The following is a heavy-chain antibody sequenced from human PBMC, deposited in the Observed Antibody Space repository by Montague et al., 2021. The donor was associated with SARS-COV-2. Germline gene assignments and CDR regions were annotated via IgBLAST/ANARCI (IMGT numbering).Heavy chain of an antibody. J-gene: IGHJ6*02. D-gene: IGHD3-9*01. CDR1: GFTFSSYG. CDR3: ARDAASVTYYDILTGYYPPYYDYGMDV. Sequence: SLRLSCAASGFTFSSYGMHWVRQAPGKGLEWVAVIWYDGSNKYYADSVKGRFTISRDNSKNTLYLQMNSLRAEDTAVYYCARDAASVTYYDILTGYYPPYYDYGMDVGGQGTTVTVSS. CDR2: IWYDGSNK. V-gene: IGHV3-33*01.